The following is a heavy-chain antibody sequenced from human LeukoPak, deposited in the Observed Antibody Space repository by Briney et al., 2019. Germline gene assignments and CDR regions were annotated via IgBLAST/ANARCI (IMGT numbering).Heavy chain of an antibody. CDR2: ITATGSDT. D-gene: IGHD6-19*01. Sequence: GGSLRLSCAASEFTFSSYAMTWVRQAPGKGLEWISAITATGSDTFYADSVKGRFTISRDNSKSILYLQMHSLRAEDTALYYCAKFTSGWFEDCWGQGTLVTVSS. J-gene: IGHJ4*02. V-gene: IGHV3-23*01. CDR3: AKFTSGWFEDC. CDR1: EFTFSSYA.